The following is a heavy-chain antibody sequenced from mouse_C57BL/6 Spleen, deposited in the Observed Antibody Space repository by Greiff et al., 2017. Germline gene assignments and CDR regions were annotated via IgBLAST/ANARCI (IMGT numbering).Heavy chain of an antibody. CDR2: IDPSDSET. CDR3: ARSRKIYYDYDDAMDY. Sequence: VQLQQPGAELVRPGSSVKLSCKASGYTFTSYWMHWVKQRPIQGLEWIGNIDPSDSETHYNQKFKDKATLTVDKSSSTAYMQLSSLTSEDSAVYYCARSRKIYYDYDDAMDYWGQGTSVTVSS. D-gene: IGHD2-4*01. CDR1: GYTFTSYW. J-gene: IGHJ4*01. V-gene: IGHV1-52*01.